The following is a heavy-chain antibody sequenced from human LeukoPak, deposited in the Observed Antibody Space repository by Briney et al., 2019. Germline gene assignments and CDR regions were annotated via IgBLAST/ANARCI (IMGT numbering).Heavy chain of an antibody. J-gene: IGHJ3*02. V-gene: IGHV3-23*01. CDR1: GFTFSSYA. CDR2: ISGGGGSA. Sequence: GGSLRLSCAASGFTFSSYAMTWVRQAPGKGLEWVSAISGGGGSAYYADSVKGRFTISRDSSMNTLYLQMNSLTAGDTAVYYCFRFLWAGAFDIWGQGTMVTVSS. CDR3: FRFLWAGAFDI. D-gene: IGHD2/OR15-2a*01.